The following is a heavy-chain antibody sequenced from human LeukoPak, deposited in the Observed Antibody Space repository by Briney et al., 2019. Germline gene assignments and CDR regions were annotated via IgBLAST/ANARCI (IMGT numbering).Heavy chain of an antibody. D-gene: IGHD3-22*01. V-gene: IGHV4-31*03. CDR1: GGSISNGGYY. J-gene: IGHJ4*02. CDR2: IYYNGHT. CDR3: ASATDYYDSWGFDY. Sequence: SETLSLTCTVSGGSISNGGYYWSWIRQLPGKGLEWIGYIYYNGHTYYNPSLKSRVVISVDTSKNQFSLKLSSVTAADTAVYYCASATDYYDSWGFDYWGQGTLVTVSS.